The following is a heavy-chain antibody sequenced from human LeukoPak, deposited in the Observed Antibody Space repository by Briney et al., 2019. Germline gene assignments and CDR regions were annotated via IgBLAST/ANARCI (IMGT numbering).Heavy chain of an antibody. Sequence: SETLSLTCAVYGGSFSGYYWSWIRQPPGKGLEWIGEINHSGSTNYNPSLKSRVTISVDTSKNQFSLKLSSVTAADTAVYYCARGTSDIVVVPAAPIIPYYYYMDVWGEGTTVTVSS. D-gene: IGHD2-2*01. CDR1: GGSFSGYY. J-gene: IGHJ6*03. CDR3: ARGTSDIVVVPAAPIIPYYYYMDV. CDR2: INHSGST. V-gene: IGHV4-34*01.